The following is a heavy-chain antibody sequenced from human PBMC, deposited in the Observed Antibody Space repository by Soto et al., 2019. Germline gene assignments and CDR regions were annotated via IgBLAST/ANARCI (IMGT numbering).Heavy chain of an antibody. CDR1: GFTFSSYS. CDR2: ISSSSSTI. D-gene: IGHD3-3*01. Sequence: GGSLRLSCAASGFTFSSYSMNWVCQAPGKGLEWVSYISSSSSTIYYASSVKGRFTISRDNAKNSLYLQMNSLRAEDTAVYYCATTLYDFWTGPVDVWGKGTTVTVSS. CDR3: ATTLYDFWTGPVDV. V-gene: IGHV3-48*01. J-gene: IGHJ6*04.